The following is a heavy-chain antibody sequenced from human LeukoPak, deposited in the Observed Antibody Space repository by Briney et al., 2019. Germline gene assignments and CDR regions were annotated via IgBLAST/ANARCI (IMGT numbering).Heavy chain of an antibody. V-gene: IGHV1-69*06. CDR3: ARDVDGSSPWFDP. D-gene: IGHD6-6*01. J-gene: IGHJ5*02. Sequence: SVKVSCKASGGTFSGYAISWVRQAPGQGLEWMGGIIPIFGTANYAQKFQGRVTITADKSTSTAYMELSSLRSEDTAVYYCARDVDGSSPWFDPWGQGTLVTVSS. CDR2: IIPIFGTA. CDR1: GGTFSGYA.